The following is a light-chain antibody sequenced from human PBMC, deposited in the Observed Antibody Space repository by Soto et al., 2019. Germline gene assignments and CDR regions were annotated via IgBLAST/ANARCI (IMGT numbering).Light chain of an antibody. CDR3: SSYAGSNNFL. V-gene: IGLV1-40*01. Sequence: QSVLTQPPSVSGAPGQGITISCTGTRSNLGAGYDVHWYQQLPGAAPKLLIYANNKRPSGVLDRFSGSKSGTSASLAITGLQAEDEADYYCSSYAGSNNFLFGGGTKLTVL. J-gene: IGLJ2*01. CDR1: RSNLGAGYD. CDR2: ANN.